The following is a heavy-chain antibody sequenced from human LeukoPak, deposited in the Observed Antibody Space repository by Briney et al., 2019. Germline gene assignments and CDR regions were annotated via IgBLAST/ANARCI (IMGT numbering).Heavy chain of an antibody. J-gene: IGHJ5*02. CDR3: ARVHHYVGWFDP. Sequence: PSETLSLTCAVSGVAISRGGYAWNWIRQPPGKGLEWIAYIYHSGTTYYNPSLKSRATISVDTSKNQFSLKLSSVTAADTAVYYCARVHHYVGWFDPWGQGTLVTVSS. CDR2: IYHSGTT. V-gene: IGHV4-30-2*05. D-gene: IGHD3-10*02. CDR1: GVAISRGGYA.